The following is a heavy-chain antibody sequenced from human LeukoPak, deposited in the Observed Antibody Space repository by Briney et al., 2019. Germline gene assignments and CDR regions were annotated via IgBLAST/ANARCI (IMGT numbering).Heavy chain of an antibody. D-gene: IGHD3-10*01. V-gene: IGHV1-2*02. Sequence: ASVKVSCMASGYTFTGYYMHWVRQAPGQGLEWMGWINPNSGGTNYAQKFQGRVTMTRDTSISTAYMELSRLRSDDTAVYYCATVSITMVRGSTAFDYWGQGTLVTVSS. CDR3: ATVSITMVRGSTAFDY. CDR1: GYTFTGYY. CDR2: INPNSGGT. J-gene: IGHJ4*02.